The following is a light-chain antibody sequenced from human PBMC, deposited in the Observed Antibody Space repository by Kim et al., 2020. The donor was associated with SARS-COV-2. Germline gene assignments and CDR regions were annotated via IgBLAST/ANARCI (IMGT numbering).Light chain of an antibody. J-gene: IGKJ3*01. Sequence: DIQLTQSPSFLPASVGDSVTITCRASHDIGSYLAWYQQRPGKPPKNLIFAASSLQSGVPSRFSGRECGTEFSLTTTALHPENLATYYCRRLNTFPLTFAPGTKVDIK. CDR1: HDIGSY. V-gene: IGKV1-9*01. CDR3: RRLNTFPLT. CDR2: AAS.